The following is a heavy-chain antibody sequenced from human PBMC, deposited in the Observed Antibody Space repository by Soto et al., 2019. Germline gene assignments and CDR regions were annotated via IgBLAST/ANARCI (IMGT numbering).Heavy chain of an antibody. CDR1: GLPFSSSE. J-gene: IGHJ6*02. Sequence: EVQLVESGGGLVQPGGSLRLSCAASGLPFSSSEMNWVRQAPGKGLEWVSYISSSGSTIYYADSVKGRFTISRDNAKNALYLQMNSLRAEDTAVYYCARDYADFWSGYYYYYYYGMDVWGQGTTVTVSS. D-gene: IGHD3-3*01. CDR2: ISSSGSTI. CDR3: ARDYADFWSGYYYYYYYGMDV. V-gene: IGHV3-48*03.